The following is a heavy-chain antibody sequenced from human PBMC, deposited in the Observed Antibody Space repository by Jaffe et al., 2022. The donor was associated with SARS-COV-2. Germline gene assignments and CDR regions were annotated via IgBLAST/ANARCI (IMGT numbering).Heavy chain of an antibody. CDR3: AREEERGGYTMVRGVRDAFDI. CDR2: ISYDGSNK. D-gene: IGHD3-10*01. V-gene: IGHV3-30*04. CDR1: GFTFSSYA. J-gene: IGHJ3*02. Sequence: QVQLVESGGGVVQPGRSLRLSCAASGFTFSSYAMHWVRQAPGKGLEWVAVISYDGSNKYYADSVKGRFTISRDNSKNTLYLQMNSLRAEDTAVYYCAREEERGGYTMVRGVRDAFDIWGQGTMVTVSS.